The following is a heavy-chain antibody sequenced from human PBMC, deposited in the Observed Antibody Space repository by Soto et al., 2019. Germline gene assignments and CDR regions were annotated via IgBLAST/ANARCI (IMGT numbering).Heavy chain of an antibody. J-gene: IGHJ6*02. Sequence: TGGSLRLSCAASGFTFSSYAMHWVRQAPGKGLEWVAVISYDGSNKYYADSVKGRFTISRDNSKNTLYLQMNSLRAEDTAVYYCARETYYDFWSGPYYGMDVWGQGTMVTVSS. CDR1: GFTFSSYA. CDR3: ARETYYDFWSGPYYGMDV. CDR2: ISYDGSNK. D-gene: IGHD3-3*01. V-gene: IGHV3-30-3*01.